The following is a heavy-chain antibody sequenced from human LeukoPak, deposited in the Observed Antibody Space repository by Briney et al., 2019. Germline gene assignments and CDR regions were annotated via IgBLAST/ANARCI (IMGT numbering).Heavy chain of an antibody. CDR2: IYYSGST. CDR3: ARGVAVAGTLAFDI. D-gene: IGHD6-19*01. J-gene: IGHJ3*02. V-gene: IGHV4-61*03. Sequence: PSETLSLTCTVSGGSISSGSYYWSWIRQPPGKGLEWIGYIYYSGSTNYNPSLKSRVTISVDTSKNHFSLRLSSVTSADTAVYYCARGVAVAGTLAFDIWGQGTMVTVSS. CDR1: GGSISSGSYY.